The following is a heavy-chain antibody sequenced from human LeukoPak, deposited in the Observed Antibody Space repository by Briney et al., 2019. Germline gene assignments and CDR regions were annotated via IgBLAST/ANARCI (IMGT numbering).Heavy chain of an antibody. J-gene: IGHJ4*02. V-gene: IGHV4-61*03. CDR1: GDSISSSSYY. CDR3: ARETSLAGFASGLGFNY. D-gene: IGHD6-19*01. Sequence: SETLSLTCTVSGDSISSSSYYWSWIRQPPGKGLEWIGNIYGSGYTNYNPSLKSRVTMSIDTSKNHFSLKLTSVTAADTATYYCARETSLAGFASGLGFNYWGQGILVSVSS. CDR2: IYGSGYT.